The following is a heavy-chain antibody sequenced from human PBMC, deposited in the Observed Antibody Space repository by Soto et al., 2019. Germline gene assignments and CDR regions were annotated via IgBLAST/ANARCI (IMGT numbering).Heavy chain of an antibody. J-gene: IGHJ6*02. CDR1: GLIFNNYG. V-gene: IGHV3-30*18. CDR3: AKDXARQVPFYGLDV. Sequence: QVQLVESGGGVVQPGRSLTLSCAASGLIFNNYGMHWVRQAPGKGLEWVGVISYDGSNKYYADSVKGRFTISRDNSKITLXLXMTNXXAEXXAVYYCAKDXARQVPFYGLDVWGLGTTVTVSS. CDR2: ISYDGSNK. D-gene: IGHD6-6*01.